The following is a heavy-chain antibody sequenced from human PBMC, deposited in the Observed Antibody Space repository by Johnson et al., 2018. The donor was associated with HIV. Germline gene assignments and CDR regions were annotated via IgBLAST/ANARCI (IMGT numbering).Heavy chain of an antibody. CDR3: ARVPPYGGNPGAFDV. CDR2: ISYDGINK. V-gene: IGHV3-30-3*01. J-gene: IGHJ3*01. CDR1: GFTFSTYA. D-gene: IGHD4-23*01. Sequence: VQLVESGGGLVQPGGSLRLSCAASGFTFSTYAMHWVRQAPGKGLEWVTIISYDGINKYYADSVKGRFTISRDNSKDTLYLQMHSLIPEDTALYYCARVPPYGGNPGAFDVWGQGTMVTVSS.